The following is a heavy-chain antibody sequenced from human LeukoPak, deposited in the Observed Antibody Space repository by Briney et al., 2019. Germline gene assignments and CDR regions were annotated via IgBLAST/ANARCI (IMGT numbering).Heavy chain of an antibody. V-gene: IGHV3-30*18. CDR2: ISYDGSIK. CDR1: GFTFSNYC. D-gene: IGHD6-19*01. J-gene: IGHJ4*02. CDR3: AKRSGDSSGWYALDY. Sequence: PGGSLRLSCAASGFTFSNYCMHWVRQAPGKGLEWVAVISYDGSIKYYADSVKGRFTLSRDNSKNTLYLQMNSLRAEDTAVYYCAKRSGDSSGWYALDYWGQGTLVTVSS.